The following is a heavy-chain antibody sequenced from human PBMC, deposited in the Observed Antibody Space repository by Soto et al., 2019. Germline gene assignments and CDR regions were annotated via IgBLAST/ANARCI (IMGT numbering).Heavy chain of an antibody. Sequence: QVQLVQSGAEVKKPGSSVKVSCKASGGTFSSYAISWVRQAPGQGLEWMGGISPIFGTANYAQKFQGRVTITADESTSTAYMELSSLRSEDTAVYYCATSRYSSSWRPYYYYYGMDVWGQGTTVTVSS. CDR2: ISPIFGTA. CDR1: GGTFSSYA. J-gene: IGHJ6*02. CDR3: ATSRYSSSWRPYYYYYGMDV. D-gene: IGHD6-13*01. V-gene: IGHV1-69*12.